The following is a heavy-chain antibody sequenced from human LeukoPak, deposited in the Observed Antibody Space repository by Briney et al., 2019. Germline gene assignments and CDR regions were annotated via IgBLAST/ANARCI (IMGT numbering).Heavy chain of an antibody. CDR3: ASWYSSSIDY. Sequence: ASVKVSCKASGYTFTSYGISWVRQAPGQGLEWMGRINPNSGGTNYAQKFQGRVTMTRDTSISTAYMELSRLRSDDTAVYYCASWYSSSIDYWGQGTLVTVSS. CDR2: INPNSGGT. J-gene: IGHJ4*02. V-gene: IGHV1-2*06. D-gene: IGHD6-13*01. CDR1: GYTFTSYG.